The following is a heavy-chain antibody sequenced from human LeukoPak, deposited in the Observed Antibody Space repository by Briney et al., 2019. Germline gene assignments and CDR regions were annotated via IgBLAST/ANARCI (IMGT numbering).Heavy chain of an antibody. Sequence: GGTLRLSCAASGFTFSSYGMSWVRQAPGKGLEWVSAISGSGGSTYYADSVKGRFTISRDNSKNTLYLQMNSLRAEDTAVYYCAKYAKVGLLRPFDYWGQGTLVTVSS. D-gene: IGHD3-22*01. J-gene: IGHJ4*02. CDR3: AKYAKVGLLRPFDY. CDR2: ISGSGGST. V-gene: IGHV3-23*01. CDR1: GFTFSSYG.